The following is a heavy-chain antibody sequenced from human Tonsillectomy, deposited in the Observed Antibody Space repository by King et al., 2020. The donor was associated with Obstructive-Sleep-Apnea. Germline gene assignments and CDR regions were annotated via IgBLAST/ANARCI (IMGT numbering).Heavy chain of an antibody. CDR3: ARPNTAMVTGADY. D-gene: IGHD5-18*01. J-gene: IGHJ4*02. Sequence: VQLVESGAEVKKPGESLRISCKGSGYSFTSYWISWVRQMPGKGLAWMGRIDPSDSYTNYSPSFQGHVTIAADKSISTAYLQWSSLKASDTAMYYCARPNTAMVTGADYWGQGTLVTVSS. CDR1: GYSFTSYW. V-gene: IGHV5-10-1*03. CDR2: IDPSDSYT.